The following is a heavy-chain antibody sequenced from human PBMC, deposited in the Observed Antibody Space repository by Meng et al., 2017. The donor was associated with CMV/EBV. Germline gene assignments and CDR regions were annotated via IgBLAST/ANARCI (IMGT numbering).Heavy chain of an antibody. J-gene: IGHJ4*02. CDR1: GGSFSGYY. CDR2: INHSGST. D-gene: IGHD2-15*01. Sequence: ETLSLTCAVYGGSFSGYYWSWIRQPPGKGLEWIGEINHSGSTNYNPSLKSRVTISVDTSKNQFSLKLGSVTAADTAVYYCARGRSGYCSGGSCYSDYWGQGTLVTVSS. V-gene: IGHV4-34*01. CDR3: ARGRSGYCSGGSCYSDY.